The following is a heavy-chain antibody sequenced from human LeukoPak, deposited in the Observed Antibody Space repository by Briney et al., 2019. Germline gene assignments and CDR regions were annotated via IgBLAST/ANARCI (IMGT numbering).Heavy chain of an antibody. CDR3: AKDRDYGKDFDY. Sequence: PGGSLRLSCAASGFTFGSYAMSWVRQAPGKGLEWVSAISGSGGSTYYADSVKGRFTISRDNSKNTLYLQMNSLRAEDTAVYYCAKDRDYGKDFDYWGQGTLVTVSS. V-gene: IGHV3-23*01. CDR2: ISGSGGST. J-gene: IGHJ4*02. D-gene: IGHD4-17*01. CDR1: GFTFGSYA.